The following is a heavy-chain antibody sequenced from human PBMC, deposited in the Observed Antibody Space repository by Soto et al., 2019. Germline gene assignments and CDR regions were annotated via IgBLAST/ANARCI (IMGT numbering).Heavy chain of an antibody. Sequence: GGSLRLSCAASGFTFSSYGMHWVRQAPGKGLEWVAVIWYDGSNKYYADSVKGRFTISRDNSKNTLYLQMNSLRAEDTAVYDCATDPYHSHSTGYSVYWCPGTLLTVFS. J-gene: IGHJ4*02. V-gene: IGHV3-33*01. CDR2: IWYDGSNK. CDR3: ATDPYHSHSTGYSVY. D-gene: IGHD3-9*01. CDR1: GFTFSSYG.